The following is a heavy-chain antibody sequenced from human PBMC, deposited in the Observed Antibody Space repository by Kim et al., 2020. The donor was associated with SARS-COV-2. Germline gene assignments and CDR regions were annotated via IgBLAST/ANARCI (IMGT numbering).Heavy chain of an antibody. J-gene: IGHJ4*02. CDR3: ARGYTYDLSYYFDY. D-gene: IGHD5-18*01. Sequence: YNPSLQSRVTISGDTSKNQFSLKLSSVTAADTAVYYCARGYTYDLSYYFDYWGQGTLVTVSS. V-gene: IGHV4-59*09.